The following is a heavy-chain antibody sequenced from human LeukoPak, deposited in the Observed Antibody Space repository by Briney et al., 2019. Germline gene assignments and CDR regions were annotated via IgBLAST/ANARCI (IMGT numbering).Heavy chain of an antibody. J-gene: IGHJ4*02. D-gene: IGHD6-19*01. CDR3: AKGLYASGWSDFDY. CDR2: ISYDGSNK. Sequence: GGSLRLSCAASGFTFSGYPIHWVRQAPGKGLEWVAVISYDGSNKYYADSVKGRFTISRDNSKNTLYLQMNSLRAEDTAVYYCAKGLYASGWSDFDYWGQGTLVTVSS. V-gene: IGHV3-30-3*02. CDR1: GFTFSGYP.